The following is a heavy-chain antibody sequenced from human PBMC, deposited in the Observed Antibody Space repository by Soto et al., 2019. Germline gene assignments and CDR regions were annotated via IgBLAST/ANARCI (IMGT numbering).Heavy chain of an antibody. CDR3: ARVTADYYDSSGYRY. CDR2: IIPIFGTA. D-gene: IGHD3-22*01. J-gene: IGHJ4*02. CDR1: GGTFSSYA. Sequence: QVQLVQSRAEVKKPGSSVKVSCKAAGGTFSSYAISWVRQAPGQGLEWMGGIIPIFGTANYAQKFQGRVTITADESTSTAYMELSSLRSEDTAVYYCARVTADYYDSSGYRYWGQGTLVTVSS. V-gene: IGHV1-69*01.